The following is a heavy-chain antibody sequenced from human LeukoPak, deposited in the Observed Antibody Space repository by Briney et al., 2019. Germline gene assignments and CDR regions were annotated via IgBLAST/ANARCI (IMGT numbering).Heavy chain of an antibody. CDR3: ARRCGGDCFDAFDI. J-gene: IGHJ3*02. D-gene: IGHD2-21*02. Sequence: GESLKIPCKGSGYSFTNYWIGWVRQMPGKGLEWMGIIYPGDSDTRYRPAFQGQVTISADKSISTAYLQWSSLKASDTAMYYCARRCGGDCFDAFDIWGQGTMVIVSS. V-gene: IGHV5-51*01. CDR1: GYSFTNYW. CDR2: IYPGDSDT.